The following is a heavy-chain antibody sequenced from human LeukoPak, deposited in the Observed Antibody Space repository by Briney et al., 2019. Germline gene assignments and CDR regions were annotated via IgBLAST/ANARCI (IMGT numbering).Heavy chain of an antibody. D-gene: IGHD5-18*01. J-gene: IGHJ4*02. V-gene: IGHV4-34*01. CDR2: INHSGST. CDR1: GGSFSGYY. Sequence: SETLSLTCAVYGGSFSGYYWSWIRQPPGKGLEWIGEINHSGSTYYTPSLRGRVTISVDTSKNQFSLNLSSVTAADTAVYYCARGYSLDYWGQGTLVTVSS. CDR3: ARGYSLDY.